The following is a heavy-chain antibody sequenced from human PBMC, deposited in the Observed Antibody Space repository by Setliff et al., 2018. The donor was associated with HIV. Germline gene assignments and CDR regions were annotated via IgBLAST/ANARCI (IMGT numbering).Heavy chain of an antibody. J-gene: IGHJ4*02. CDR1: GYTFIGNY. Sequence: ASVKVSCKASGYTFIGNYIHWVRQAPGQGLEWVGWFDPNSGGTNFAQKFQGRVTLTRDTSINTAYMELSRLKSDDTAVYYCARAGSGCYLSDYWGLGTLVTVSS. CDR3: ARAGSGCYLSDY. D-gene: IGHD6-19*01. V-gene: IGHV1-2*02. CDR2: FDPNSGGT.